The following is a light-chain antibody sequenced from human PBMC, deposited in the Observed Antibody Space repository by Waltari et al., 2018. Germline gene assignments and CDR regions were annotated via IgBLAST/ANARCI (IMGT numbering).Light chain of an antibody. CDR1: SSDVGVYNY. Sequence: QSALTQPPSASGSPAQSVTISCTGTSSDVGVYNYFSWSQHHPGKAPKLMIYEVNKRPSGVPDRFSGAKAGNTASLTVSGLQTEDEADYYCSSYAGSNNYVFGTGTKVTVL. CDR3: SSYAGSNNYV. CDR2: EVN. J-gene: IGLJ1*01. V-gene: IGLV2-8*01.